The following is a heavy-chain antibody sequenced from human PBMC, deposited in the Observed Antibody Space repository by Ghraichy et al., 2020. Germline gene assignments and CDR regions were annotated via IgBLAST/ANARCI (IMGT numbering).Heavy chain of an antibody. D-gene: IGHD3-10*01. V-gene: IGHV4-39*07. CDR2: IYYSGSN. CDR1: GGSISSSSYY. J-gene: IGHJ6*02. CDR3: ARGKTDEQLWFGELLLFPVGMDV. Sequence: SETLSLTCTVSGGSISSSSYYWGWIRQPPGKGLEWIGSIYYSGSNYYNPSLKSRVTISGDTSKNQFSLKLSSVTAADTAVYYCARGKTDEQLWFGELLLFPVGMDVWGQGTSVTVSS.